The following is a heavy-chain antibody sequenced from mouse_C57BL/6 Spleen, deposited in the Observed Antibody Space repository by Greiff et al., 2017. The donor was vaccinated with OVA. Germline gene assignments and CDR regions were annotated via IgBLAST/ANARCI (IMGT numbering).Heavy chain of an antibody. Sequence: EVKVEESGGGLVQPRGSLKLSCAASGFSFNTYAMNWVRQAPGKGLEWVARIRSKSNNYATYYADSEKDRFTISRDDSESMLYLQMNNLKTEDTAMYYCGRPGGYDEGFAYWGQGTLVTVSA. CDR3: GRPGGYDEGFAY. CDR1: GFSFNTYA. J-gene: IGHJ3*01. D-gene: IGHD2-2*01. V-gene: IGHV10-1*01. CDR2: IRSKSNNYAT.